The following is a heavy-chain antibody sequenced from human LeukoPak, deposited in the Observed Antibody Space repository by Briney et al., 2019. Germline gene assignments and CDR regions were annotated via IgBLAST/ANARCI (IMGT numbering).Heavy chain of an antibody. V-gene: IGHV3-23*01. D-gene: IGHD2-15*01. J-gene: IGHJ5*02. CDR3: AKVSLVVAATPAWFDP. Sequence: PGPSLTLSCAASGFTFSSYAMSWVCQAPRQGLEWVSAISGSGGSTYYADSVKGRFTISRDNSKNTLYLQMNSLRAEDTAVYYCAKVSLVVAATPAWFDPWGQGTLVTVSS. CDR2: ISGSGGST. CDR1: GFTFSSYA.